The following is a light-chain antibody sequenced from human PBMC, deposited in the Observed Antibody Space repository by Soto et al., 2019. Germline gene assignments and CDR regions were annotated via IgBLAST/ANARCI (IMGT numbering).Light chain of an antibody. CDR1: TGAVTSGHY. Sequence: QAVVTQEPSLTVSPGGTVTLTCGSSTGAVTSGHYPYWFQQKPGQAPRTLIYDTSNKHSWTPARFSGSLLGGKAALTLSGAQPVDEGEYYCQVWDSSSVHVVFGGGTKPTVL. J-gene: IGLJ2*01. V-gene: IGLV7-46*01. CDR2: DTS. CDR3: QVWDSSSVHVV.